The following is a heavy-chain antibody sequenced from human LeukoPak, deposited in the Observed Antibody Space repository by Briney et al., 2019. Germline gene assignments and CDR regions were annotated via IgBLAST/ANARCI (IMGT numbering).Heavy chain of an antibody. Sequence: GGSLRPSCAPPGFTLKRYGINWVGRVQGKGRRCLANIKEDGSETYYADSVKGRFTISRDNPKNLLFLQINSLRAEDTAVYYCGLNLGDYGNQGVDWGQGTLVTVSS. D-gene: IGHD4-17*01. CDR3: GLNLGDYGNQGVD. CDR2: IKEDGSET. V-gene: IGHV3-7*01. CDR1: GFTLKRYG. J-gene: IGHJ4*02.